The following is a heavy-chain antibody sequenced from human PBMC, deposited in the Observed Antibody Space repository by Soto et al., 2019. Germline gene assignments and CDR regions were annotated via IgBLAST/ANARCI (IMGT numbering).Heavy chain of an antibody. CDR2: INHSGST. V-gene: IGHV4-34*01. J-gene: IGHJ4*02. CDR1: GGSFSGYY. Sequence: TSETLSLTCAVYGGSFSGYYWSWIRQPPGKGLEWIGEINHSGSTNYNPSLKSRVTISVDTSKNQFSLKLSSVTAADTAVYYCARGVRYFDWLATRYYFDYWGQGTLVTVSS. D-gene: IGHD3-9*01. CDR3: ARGVRYFDWLATRYYFDY.